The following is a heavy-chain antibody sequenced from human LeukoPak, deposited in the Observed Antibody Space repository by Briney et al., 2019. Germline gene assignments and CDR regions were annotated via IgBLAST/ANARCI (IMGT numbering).Heavy chain of an antibody. CDR2: IKQDGSEK. D-gene: IGHD2-2*01. CDR3: ARDLAYIVVVPAAPRGIDY. J-gene: IGHJ4*02. Sequence: GGSLRLSCAASGFTFNRYWMNWVRQAPGKGLEWVANIKQDGSEKYYVDSVKGRFTISRDNSKNTLYLQMNSLRAEDTAVYYCARDLAYIVVVPAAPRGIDYWGQGTLVTVSS. CDR1: GFTFNRYW. V-gene: IGHV3-7*01.